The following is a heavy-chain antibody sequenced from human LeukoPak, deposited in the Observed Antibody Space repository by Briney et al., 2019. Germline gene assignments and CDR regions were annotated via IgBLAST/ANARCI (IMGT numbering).Heavy chain of an antibody. Sequence: QPGGSLRLSCAASGXTFSSYAMSWVRQAPGKGLEWVSAISGSGGSTYYDHSVKGRFTISRDNSKNTLYLQMHSLRAEDTAVYYCARTAQVDYWGQGTLVTVSS. D-gene: IGHD1-1*01. V-gene: IGHV3-23*01. CDR2: ISGSGGST. CDR3: ARTAQVDY. J-gene: IGHJ4*02. CDR1: GXTFSSYA.